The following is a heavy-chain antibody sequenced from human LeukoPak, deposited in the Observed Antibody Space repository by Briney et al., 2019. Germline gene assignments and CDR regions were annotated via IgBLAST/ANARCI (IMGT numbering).Heavy chain of an antibody. CDR3: ARDTYYYDSGGYYYVKWIDY. CDR2: ISSSGSTI. D-gene: IGHD3-22*01. Sequence: GGSLRLSCAASGFTFSSYEMNWVRQAPGKGLEWVSYISSSGSTIYYADSVKGRFTISRDNAKNSLYLQMNSLRAEDTAVYFCARDTYYYDSGGYYYVKWIDYWGQGTLVTVSS. J-gene: IGHJ4*02. CDR1: GFTFSSYE. V-gene: IGHV3-48*03.